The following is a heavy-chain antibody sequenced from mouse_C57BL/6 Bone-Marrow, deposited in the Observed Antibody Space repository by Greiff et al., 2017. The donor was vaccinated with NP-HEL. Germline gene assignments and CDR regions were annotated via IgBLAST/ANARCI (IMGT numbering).Heavy chain of an antibody. V-gene: IGHV5-6*01. CDR1: GFTFSSYG. J-gene: IGHJ1*03. CDR2: ISSGGSYT. Sequence: EVHLVESGGDLVKPGGSLKLSCAASGFTFSSYGMSWVRQTPDKRLEWVATISSGGSYTYYPDSVKGRFTISRDNAKNTLYLQMSSLKSEDTAMYYCARLSYYYGSSPYWYFDVWGTGTTVTVSS. D-gene: IGHD1-1*01. CDR3: ARLSYYYGSSPYWYFDV.